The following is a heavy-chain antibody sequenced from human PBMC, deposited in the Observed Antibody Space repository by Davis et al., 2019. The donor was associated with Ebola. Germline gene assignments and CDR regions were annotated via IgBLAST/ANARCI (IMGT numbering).Heavy chain of an antibody. CDR1: GFTFSSYG. D-gene: IGHD1-26*01. V-gene: IGHV3-13*05. CDR3: ARDVGVESFDY. J-gene: IGHJ4*02. Sequence: GESLKISCAASGFTFSSYGMHWVRQATGKGLEWVSAIGTAGDPYYPGSVKGRFTISRENAKNSLYLQMNSLRAGDTAVYYCARDVGVESFDYWGQGTLVTVSS. CDR2: IGTAGDP.